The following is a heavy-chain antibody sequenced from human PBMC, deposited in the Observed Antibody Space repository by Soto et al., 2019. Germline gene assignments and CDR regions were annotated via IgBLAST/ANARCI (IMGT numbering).Heavy chain of an antibody. V-gene: IGHV4-4*07. Sequence: SETLSLTCTVSGDSISNFYWSWIRQPTGKGLESLGRISARGTTTYNPSLQSRVAMSLDTSKNQFSLRLTSLSAADTAVYFCARGMGRYFDLWGRGTLVTVSS. CDR2: ISARGTT. J-gene: IGHJ2*01. CDR1: GDSISNFY. D-gene: IGHD2-8*01. CDR3: ARGMGRYFDL.